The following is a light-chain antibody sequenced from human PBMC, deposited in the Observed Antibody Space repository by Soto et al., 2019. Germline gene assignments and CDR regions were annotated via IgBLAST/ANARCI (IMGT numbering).Light chain of an antibody. Sequence: EIVLTQSPGTLSLSPGERATLSCLASQSVSSSYLAWYQQKPGQAPRLLIYGASSRATGIPDRFSGSGSGTDFTLTISRLETEDFAVYYCHQYGSSPPGLTFGGGTKVEIK. CDR2: GAS. CDR1: QSVSSSY. V-gene: IGKV3-20*01. J-gene: IGKJ4*01. CDR3: HQYGSSPPGLT.